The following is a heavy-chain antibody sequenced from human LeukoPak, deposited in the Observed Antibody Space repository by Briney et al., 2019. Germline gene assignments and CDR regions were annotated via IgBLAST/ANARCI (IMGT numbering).Heavy chain of an antibody. V-gene: IGHV3-66*01. CDR1: GFTFSSYA. CDR3: AADWPLDY. D-gene: IGHD3/OR15-3a*01. J-gene: IGHJ4*02. CDR2: IHIGNGT. Sequence: GGSLRLSCVASGFTFSSYAMSWVRQAPGKGLEWVSIIHIGNGTDYADSVRGRFTISRDNSKNTLYLRMNSLRAEDTAVYYCAADWPLDYWGQGTLVTVSS.